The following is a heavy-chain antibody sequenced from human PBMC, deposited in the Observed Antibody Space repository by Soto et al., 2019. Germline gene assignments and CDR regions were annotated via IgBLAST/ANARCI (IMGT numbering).Heavy chain of an antibody. CDR3: ARSERGGWFDP. D-gene: IGHD2-15*01. Sequence: SETLSLTCTVSGGSISSGGYYWSWIRQPPGKGLEWIGYIYHSGSTYYNPSLKSRVTISVDRSKNQFSLKLSSVTAADTAVYYCARSERGGWFDPWGQGTLVTVSS. V-gene: IGHV4-30-2*01. J-gene: IGHJ5*02. CDR2: IYHSGST. CDR1: GGSISSGGYY.